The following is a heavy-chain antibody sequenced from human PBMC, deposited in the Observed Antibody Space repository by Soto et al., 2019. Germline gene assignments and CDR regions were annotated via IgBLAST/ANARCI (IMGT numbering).Heavy chain of an antibody. CDR2: ISAYNGNT. V-gene: IGHV1-18*04. D-gene: IGHD4-17*01. CDR3: ARGLFPTTVVY. Sequence: GASVKVSCKDSGYTFTSYGIIWVRQAPGQGHEWMGWISAYNGNTNYAQKLQGRVTMTTDTSTSTAYMELRSLRSDDTAVYYCARGLFPTTVVYWGQGTLVTVSS. CDR1: GYTFTSYG. J-gene: IGHJ4*02.